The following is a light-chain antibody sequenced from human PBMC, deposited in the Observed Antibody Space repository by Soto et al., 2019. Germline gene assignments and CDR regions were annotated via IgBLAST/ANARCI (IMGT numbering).Light chain of an antibody. J-gene: IGKJ1*01. Sequence: EIVLTQSPGTLSLSPGERATLSCRASQSVSSYLAWYQQKPGQAPRLLIYDASTRATVISARFSGSGSGTDFTLTISSLEPEDFAVYYCQQRSNWPVTFGQGTKVEVK. CDR1: QSVSSY. V-gene: IGKV3-11*01. CDR3: QQRSNWPVT. CDR2: DAS.